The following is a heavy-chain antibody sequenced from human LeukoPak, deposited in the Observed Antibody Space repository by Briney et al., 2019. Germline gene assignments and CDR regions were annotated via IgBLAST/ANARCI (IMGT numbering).Heavy chain of an antibody. J-gene: IGHJ4*02. Sequence: GGSLRLSCAASGFTFSSFEMNWVRQAPGKGLEWVPYISTSGSTTYYADSVKGRFTISRDNAKNSLYLQMNSLRAEDTAIYYCVREMGGYPFDHWGQGTLVTVSS. D-gene: IGHD5-12*01. CDR3: VREMGGYPFDH. CDR2: ISTSGSTT. V-gene: IGHV3-48*03. CDR1: GFTFSSFE.